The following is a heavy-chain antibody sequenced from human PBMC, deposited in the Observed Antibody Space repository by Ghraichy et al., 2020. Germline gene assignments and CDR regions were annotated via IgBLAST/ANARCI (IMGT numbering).Heavy chain of an antibody. Sequence: GGSLRFSCAASGFTFSSYAMSWVRQAPGKGLEWVSAISVSGGSTYYADSVKGRFTISRDNSKNTLYLQMNSLRAEDTAVYYCARSQYCSSSSCYKWAFDYWGQGTLVTVSS. V-gene: IGHV3-23*01. CDR1: GFTFSSYA. J-gene: IGHJ4*02. CDR3: ARSQYCSSSSCYKWAFDY. CDR2: ISVSGGST. D-gene: IGHD2-2*02.